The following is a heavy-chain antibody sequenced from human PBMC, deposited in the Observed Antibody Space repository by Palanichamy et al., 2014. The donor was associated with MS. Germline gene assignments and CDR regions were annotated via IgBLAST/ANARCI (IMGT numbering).Heavy chain of an antibody. CDR3: AKLTDY. CDR2: LSGSGVTS. V-gene: IGHV3-23*01. D-gene: IGHD4/OR15-4a*01. J-gene: IGHJ4*02. CDR1: GFTFSSYT. Sequence: EVQLLEVWGRAWYSLGGPVRLSCAASGFTFSSYTISWVRQAPGKGLEWVSALSGSGVTSYYADSVKGRFTISRDNSKNTLYLQMDSLRAEDAAVYYCAKLTDYWGQGTLVTVSS.